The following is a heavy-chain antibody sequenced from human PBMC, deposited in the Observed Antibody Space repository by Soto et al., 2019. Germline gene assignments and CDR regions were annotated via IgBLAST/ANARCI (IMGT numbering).Heavy chain of an antibody. Sequence: QVKLVQSGAEVREPGASVKVSCKASGYSFTNNDVSWVRQATGQGLEWMGWMNPGSGDTGYAQKFQGRVTMTREISIATAYMELSSLRSYDTAIYYCARMATFGSLNWFDPWGQGTLVTVSS. J-gene: IGHJ5*02. CDR1: GYSFTNND. CDR2: MNPGSGDT. D-gene: IGHD3-16*01. V-gene: IGHV1-8*01. CDR3: ARMATFGSLNWFDP.